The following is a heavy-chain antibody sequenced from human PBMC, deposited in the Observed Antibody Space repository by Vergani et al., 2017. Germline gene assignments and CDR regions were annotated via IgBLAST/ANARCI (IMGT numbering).Heavy chain of an antibody. CDR2: IWYDGSNK. J-gene: IGHJ4*02. Sequence: QVQLVESGGGVVQPGRSLRLSCAASGFTFSSYGMHWVRQAPGKGLEWVAVIWYDGSNKYYADSVKGRFTISRDNYKNTLYLQMNSLRAEDTAVYYCARGDYVWGSYRYIFPEDYWGQGTLVTVSS. CDR3: ARGDYVWGSYRYIFPEDY. V-gene: IGHV3-33*01. CDR1: GFTFSSYG. D-gene: IGHD3-16*02.